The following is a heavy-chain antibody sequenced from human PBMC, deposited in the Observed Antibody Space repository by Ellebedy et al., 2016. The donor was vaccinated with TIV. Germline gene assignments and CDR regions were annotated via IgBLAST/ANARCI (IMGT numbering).Heavy chain of an antibody. Sequence: PGGSLRLSFEASGFSFRNYWMSWVRQAPGMGLEWVANIKQDGSESHYVDSVKGRFTISRDNAKNTLYLQIDNLRAEDTALYYCARGPAGNNDGRHDYWGQGTLVTVSS. D-gene: IGHD1-1*01. CDR2: IKQDGSES. CDR1: GFSFRNYW. V-gene: IGHV3-7*01. J-gene: IGHJ4*02. CDR3: ARGPAGNNDGRHDY.